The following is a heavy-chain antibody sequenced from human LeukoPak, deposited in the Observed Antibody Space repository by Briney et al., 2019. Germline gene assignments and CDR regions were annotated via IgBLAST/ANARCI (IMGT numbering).Heavy chain of an antibody. V-gene: IGHV3-9*01. J-gene: IGHJ6*02. CDR3: ASEPTRGSGRPYYYYYGMDV. CDR1: GFTFDDYA. Sequence: GRSLRLSCAASGFTFDDYAMHWVRQAPGKGLEWVSGISWNSGSIGYADSVKGRFTISRDNAKNSLYLQMNSLRAEDTAVYYCASEPTRGSGRPYYYYYGMDVWGQGTTVTVSS. D-gene: IGHD3-10*01. CDR2: ISWNSGSI.